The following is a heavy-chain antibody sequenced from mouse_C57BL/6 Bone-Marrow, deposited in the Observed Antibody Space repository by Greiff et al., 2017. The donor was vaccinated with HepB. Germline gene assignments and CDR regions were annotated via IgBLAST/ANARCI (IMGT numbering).Heavy chain of an antibody. CDR3: AREANWDVYFDV. CDR1: GFTFSDYY. Sequence: EVQLQESEGGLVQPGSSMKLSCTASGFTFSDYYMAWVRQVPEKGLEWVANINYDGSSTYYLDSLKSRFIISRDNAKNILYLQMSSLKSEDTATYYCAREANWDVYFDVWGTGTTVTVSS. J-gene: IGHJ1*03. V-gene: IGHV5-16*01. D-gene: IGHD4-1*01. CDR2: INYDGSST.